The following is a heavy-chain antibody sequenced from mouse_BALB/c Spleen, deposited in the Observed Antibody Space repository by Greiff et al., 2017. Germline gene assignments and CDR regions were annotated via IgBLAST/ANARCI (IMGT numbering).Heavy chain of an antibody. Sequence: VQLQQSGAELVRPGASVKLSCKASGFTFTSYWMQWVKQRPGQGLEWIGAIYPGDGDTRYTQKFKGKATLTADKSSSTAYMQLSSLASEDSAVYYCARFSRDGAYWGQGTLVTVSA. CDR3: ARFSRDGAY. V-gene: IGHV1-87*01. J-gene: IGHJ3*01. D-gene: IGHD3-3*01. CDR1: GFTFTSYW. CDR2: IYPGDGDT.